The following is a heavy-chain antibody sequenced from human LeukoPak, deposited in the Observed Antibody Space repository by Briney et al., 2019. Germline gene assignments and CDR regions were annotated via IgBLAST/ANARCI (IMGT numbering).Heavy chain of an antibody. V-gene: IGHV3-53*01. CDR1: GLTVSTNY. CDR3: ARDLDYFDSSGSHRRRNYFDY. Sequence: GGSLRLSCAAYGLTVSTNYRTRVRQAPGKGLERDSLIHSDDSTYYADSVKGRFTISRDNYKHTLYLQMNSLRGEDTAMYYCARDLDYFDSSGSHRRRNYFDYWGQGTLVTVSS. D-gene: IGHD3-22*01. CDR2: IHSDDST. J-gene: IGHJ4*02.